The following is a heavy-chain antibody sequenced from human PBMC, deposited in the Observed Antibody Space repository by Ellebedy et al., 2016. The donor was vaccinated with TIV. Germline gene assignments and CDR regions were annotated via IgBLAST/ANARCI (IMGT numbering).Heavy chain of an antibody. V-gene: IGHV4-59*08. J-gene: IGHJ1*01. CDR3: ARHYYNSSGYLSGFYFQQ. D-gene: IGHD3-22*01. CDR1: GGSISTYS. CDR2: IDHSGSA. Sequence: MPSETLSLTCIVSGGSISTYSWSWIRQPPGKGLEWIGYIDHSGSAKYNPSLNSRVTMSVDTSMNQFSLKLSSVTASDTAVYYCARHYYNSSGYLSGFYFQQWGQGTLVTVSS.